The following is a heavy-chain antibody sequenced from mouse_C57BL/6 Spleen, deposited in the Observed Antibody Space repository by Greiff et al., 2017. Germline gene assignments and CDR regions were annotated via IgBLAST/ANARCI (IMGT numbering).Heavy chain of an antibody. J-gene: IGHJ4*01. D-gene: IGHD1-1*01. V-gene: IGHV1-59*01. CDR3: ARRRYGSSYDAMDY. Sequence: QVQLQQPGAELVRPGTSVKLSCKASGYTFTSYWMHWVKQRPGQGLEWIGVIDPSDSYTNYNQKFKGKATLTVDTSSSTAYMQLSSLTSEDSAVYYCARRRYGSSYDAMDYWGQGTSVTVSS. CDR1: GYTFTSYW. CDR2: IDPSDSYT.